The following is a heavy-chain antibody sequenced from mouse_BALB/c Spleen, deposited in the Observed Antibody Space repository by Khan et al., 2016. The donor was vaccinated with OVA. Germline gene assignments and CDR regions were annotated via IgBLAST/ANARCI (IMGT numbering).Heavy chain of an antibody. CDR1: GYSITSGYA. V-gene: IGHV3-1*02. D-gene: IGHD2-1*01. Sequence: EVQLQESGPDLVKPSQSLSLTCTVTGYSITSGYAWHCIRQFPGNKLEWMAYIYFSGSINYNPSLKSRISVTRDTSKNQFFLQLNSVNSEDTATYYFTKDVNYMDYWGQGTSVTVSS. J-gene: IGHJ4*01. CDR2: IYFSGSI. CDR3: TKDVNYMDY.